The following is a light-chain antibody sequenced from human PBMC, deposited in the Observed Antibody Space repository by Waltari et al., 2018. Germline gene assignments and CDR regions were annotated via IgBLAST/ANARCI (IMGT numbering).Light chain of an antibody. CDR2: GAS. CDR3: QKYEALPAT. V-gene: IGKV3-20*01. CDR1: HSVGRY. Sequence: EIVLTQSPGTLSLPPGGRATPSCRASHSVGRYLAWYQQKPGQAPRLLIYGASTRATGIPDRFSGSGSGTDFSLIISRLEPEDFAVYFCQKYEALPATFGQGTKVEIK. J-gene: IGKJ1*01.